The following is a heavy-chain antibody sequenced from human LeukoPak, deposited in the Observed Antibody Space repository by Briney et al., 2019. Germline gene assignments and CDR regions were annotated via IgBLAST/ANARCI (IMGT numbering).Heavy chain of an antibody. CDR3: ARGPSDSSGYYPSYYYYGMDV. Sequence: ASVKVSCKASGGTFSSYAISRVRQAPGQGLEWMGWINPNSGGTNYAQKFQGRVTMTRDTSISTAYMELSRLRSDDTAVYYCARGPSDSSGYYPSYYYYGMDVWGQGTTVTVSS. CDR1: GGTFSSYA. V-gene: IGHV1-2*02. D-gene: IGHD3-22*01. CDR2: INPNSGGT. J-gene: IGHJ6*02.